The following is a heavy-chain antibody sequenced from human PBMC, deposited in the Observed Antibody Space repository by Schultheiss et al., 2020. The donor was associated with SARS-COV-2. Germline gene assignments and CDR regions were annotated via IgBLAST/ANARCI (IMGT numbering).Heavy chain of an antibody. V-gene: IGHV3-74*01. CDR2: INSDGSGT. CDR1: GFTFRSYW. D-gene: IGHD1-1*01. CDR3: VRSAENWNDSPLFDY. Sequence: GGSLRLSCAASGFTFRSYWVHWVRQAPGKGLVWVSRINSDGSGTRYADSVKGRFTISRDNAKNTLYLQMNSLRAEDTAVYYCVRSAENWNDSPLFDYWGQGTLVTVSS. J-gene: IGHJ4*02.